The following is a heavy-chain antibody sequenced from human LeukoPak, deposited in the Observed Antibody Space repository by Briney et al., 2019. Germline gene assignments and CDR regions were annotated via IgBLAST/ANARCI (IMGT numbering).Heavy chain of an antibody. V-gene: IGHV1-18*04. J-gene: IGHJ4*02. Sequence: GASVTVSFKGSGYTFTSYGISWVRQAPGQGLEGMGWISAYNGNTNYAQKLQGRVTMTTDTSTSTAYMELRSLRSVDPAVYYCARGVDYDYVWGSYHLDYWGQGTLVTVSS. D-gene: IGHD3-16*02. CDR3: ARGVDYDYVWGSYHLDY. CDR1: GYTFTSYG. CDR2: ISAYNGNT.